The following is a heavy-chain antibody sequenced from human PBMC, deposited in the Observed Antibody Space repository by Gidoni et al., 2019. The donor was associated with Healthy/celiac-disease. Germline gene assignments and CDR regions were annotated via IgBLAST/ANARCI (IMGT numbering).Heavy chain of an antibody. CDR1: GFPFSSYG. V-gene: IGHV3-33*01. CDR3: AREGPGGQQLLDY. J-gene: IGHJ4*02. Sequence: QVQLVEAGGGVVQPGGSLRPSCAAAGFPFSSYGMPWVRQAPGKGLGWVAVIWYDGSNKYYADSVKGRFTISRDNSKNTLYLQMNSLRAEDTAVYYCAREGPGGQQLLDYWCQGTLVTVSS. CDR2: IWYDGSNK. D-gene: IGHD6-13*01.